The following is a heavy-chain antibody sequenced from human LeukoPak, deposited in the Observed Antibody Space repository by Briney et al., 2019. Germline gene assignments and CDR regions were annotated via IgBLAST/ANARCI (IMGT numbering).Heavy chain of an antibody. V-gene: IGHV3-21*01. D-gene: IGHD4/OR15-4a*01. J-gene: IGHJ6*03. Sequence: PGGSLRLSCAASGFTFTSYAMNWVRQAPGKGLEWVSFISSSSSYIYYADSLKGRFTISRDNAKNSLYLQMNSLRAEDTAVYYCARDKAPDDYGDSFYMDVWGKGTTVTVSS. CDR3: ARDKAPDDYGDSFYMDV. CDR2: ISSSSSYI. CDR1: GFTFTSYA.